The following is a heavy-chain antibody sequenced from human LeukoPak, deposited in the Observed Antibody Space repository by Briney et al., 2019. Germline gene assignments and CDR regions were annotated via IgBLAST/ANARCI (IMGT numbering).Heavy chain of an antibody. CDR1: GFTFSSYS. J-gene: IGHJ6*03. D-gene: IGHD5-24*01. CDR2: ISSSGSYI. V-gene: IGHV3-21*01. CDR3: ARDQRAGYTPYYYYYMDV. Sequence: PGGSLRLSCAASGFTFSSYSMNWVRQAPGKGLEWVSSISSSGSYIYYADSVKGRFTISRDNAKNSLYLQMNSLRAEDTAVYYCARDQRAGYTPYYYYYMDVWGKGTTVTVSS.